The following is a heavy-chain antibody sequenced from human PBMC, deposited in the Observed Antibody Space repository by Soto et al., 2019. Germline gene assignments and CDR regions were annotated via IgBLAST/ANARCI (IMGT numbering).Heavy chain of an antibody. J-gene: IGHJ4*02. D-gene: IGHD2-15*01. CDR2: VSIGGST. Sequence: DVQLLESGGGLVQPEGSLRLSCAASGFTFSSYAMGWVRQGPGKGLEWVAVVSIGGSTYYADSVRGRFTISRDNSKNTLSLQMNSLTAEDTAVYFCAKRRGAGGHFDYWAQGALVTVSS. CDR1: GFTFSSYA. V-gene: IGHV3-23*01. CDR3: AKRRGAGGHFDY.